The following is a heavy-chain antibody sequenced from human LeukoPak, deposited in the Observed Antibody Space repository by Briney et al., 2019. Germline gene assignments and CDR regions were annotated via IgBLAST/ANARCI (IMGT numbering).Heavy chain of an antibody. CDR3: ANTKYYYGSGRGWFDP. CDR1: GFTFSSHG. V-gene: IGHV4-34*08. J-gene: IGHJ5*02. Sequence: GSLRLSCAASGFTFSSHGMHWVRQPPGKGLEWIGEINHSGSTNYNPSLKSRVTISVDTSKNQFSLKLSSVTAADTAVYYCANTKYYYGSGRGWFDPWGQGALVTVSS. CDR2: INHSGST. D-gene: IGHD3-10*01.